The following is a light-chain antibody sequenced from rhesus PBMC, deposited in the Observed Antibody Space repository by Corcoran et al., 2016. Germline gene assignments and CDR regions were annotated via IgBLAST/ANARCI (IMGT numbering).Light chain of an antibody. CDR3: QHAYGTPRT. J-gene: IGKJ1*01. CDR1: VNVNNY. Sequence: DIQLTQSPSSLSASVGDRVTITCRASVNVNNYLNWYQQKPGKTPKLLIYEASTLQSGVPSTFSGSVSVTDYTFTISSLQTEDVATYYCQHAYGTPRTFGQGTKVESK. CDR2: EAS. V-gene: IGKV1-74*01.